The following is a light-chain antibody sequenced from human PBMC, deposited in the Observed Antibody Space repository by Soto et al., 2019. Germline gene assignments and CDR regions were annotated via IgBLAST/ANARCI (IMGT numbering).Light chain of an antibody. J-gene: IGLJ1*01. CDR1: SSDVGGYKY. CDR3: ISYTSSSTRV. CDR2: DIR. V-gene: IGLV2-14*03. Sequence: QSALTQPASVSGSPGQSITISCTGTSSDVGGYKYVSWYQQHPGKAPKLMIYDIRHRPSGVSNRFSGSQSGNTASLTISGLQAEEEADYYCISYTSSSTRVFGTGTKLTVL.